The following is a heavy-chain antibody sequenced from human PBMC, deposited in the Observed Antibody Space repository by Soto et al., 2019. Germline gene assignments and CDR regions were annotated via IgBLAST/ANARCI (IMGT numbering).Heavy chain of an antibody. Sequence: HPGGSLRLSCAASGFTFSSYDMHWVRQGTGKGLEWVSAIGTAGDTYYPGSVKGRFTISRDNAKNSFYLQMSSLRAEDTAVYYCARGHSYSAMDVWGQGTTVTVSS. D-gene: IGHD2-15*01. CDR1: GFTFSSYD. V-gene: IGHV3-13*01. CDR3: ARGHSYSAMDV. J-gene: IGHJ6*02. CDR2: IGTAGDT.